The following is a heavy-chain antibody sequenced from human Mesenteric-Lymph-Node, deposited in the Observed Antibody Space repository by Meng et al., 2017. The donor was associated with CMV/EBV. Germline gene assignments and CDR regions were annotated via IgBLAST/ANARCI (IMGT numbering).Heavy chain of an antibody. D-gene: IGHD4-11*01. CDR3: ARLGPTTVTTFYYYTMDV. V-gene: IGHV5-51*01. CDR1: TYSFTTYW. J-gene: IGHJ6*02. Sequence: GESLKISCKGSTYSFTTYWIAWVRQMPGKGLEWMGIIYPGDSDTRYSPSFQGQVSISADKSINTAYLQWSSLKASDTAMYYCARLGPTTVTTFYYYTMDVWGQGTTVTV. CDR2: IYPGDSDT.